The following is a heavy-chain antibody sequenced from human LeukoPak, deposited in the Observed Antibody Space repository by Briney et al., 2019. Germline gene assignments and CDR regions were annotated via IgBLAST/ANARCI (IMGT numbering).Heavy chain of an antibody. J-gene: IGHJ4*02. Sequence: PGGSLRLSCAASGFTFSSYAMSWVRQAPGKGLEWVSAISGSGGSTYYADSVKGRFTISRDNSKNTLYLQMNSLRAEDTAVYYCAKLPVAVAARPVYSDYWGQGTLVTVSS. D-gene: IGHD6-6*01. CDR3: AKLPVAVAARPVYSDY. CDR1: GFTFSSYA. CDR2: ISGSGGST. V-gene: IGHV3-23*01.